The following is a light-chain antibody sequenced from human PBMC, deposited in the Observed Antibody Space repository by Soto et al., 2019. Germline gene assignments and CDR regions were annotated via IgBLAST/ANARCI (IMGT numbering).Light chain of an antibody. Sequence: EIVMTQSPATLSVSPGERATLSCRASQSVSTKVAWYQQKPGQGPRLLIYATSTRATGAPARFSGSGSGTEFTLTISNLQSEDFAVYYCQQYSNWPPITFGRGTRLEIK. CDR3: QQYSNWPPIT. CDR2: ATS. CDR1: QSVSTK. V-gene: IGKV3-15*01. J-gene: IGKJ5*01.